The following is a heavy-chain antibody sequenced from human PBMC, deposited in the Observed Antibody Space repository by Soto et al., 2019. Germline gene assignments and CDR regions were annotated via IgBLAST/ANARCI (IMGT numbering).Heavy chain of an antibody. D-gene: IGHD3-22*01. Sequence: QVQLVESGGGVVQPGRSLRLSCAASGFTFSSYAMHWVRQAPGKGLEWVAVISYDGSNKYYADSVKGRFTISRDNSKNTLYLQMNSLRAEDTAVYYCARDDRWSFDYRGQGTLVTVSS. CDR3: ARDDRWSFDY. CDR1: GFTFSSYA. CDR2: ISYDGSNK. J-gene: IGHJ4*02. V-gene: IGHV3-30-3*01.